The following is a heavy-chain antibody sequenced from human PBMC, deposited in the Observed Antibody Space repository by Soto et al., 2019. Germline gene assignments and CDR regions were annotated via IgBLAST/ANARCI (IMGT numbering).Heavy chain of an antibody. J-gene: IGHJ6*02. CDR3: ARDRRIVGAYYGMDV. CDR1: GYTFTSYG. D-gene: IGHD1-26*01. CDR2: ISAYNGNT. V-gene: IGHV1-18*04. Sequence: GASVRVSCKASGYTFTSYGICWVRQAPGQGLEWMGWISAYNGNTNYAQKLQGRVTMTTDTSTSTAYMELRSLRSDDTAVYYCARDRRIVGAYYGMDVWGQGTTVTVSS.